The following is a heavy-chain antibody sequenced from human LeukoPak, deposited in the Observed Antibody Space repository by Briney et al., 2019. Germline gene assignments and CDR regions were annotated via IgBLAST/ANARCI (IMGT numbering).Heavy chain of an antibody. CDR3: ARVDWELLDGDFDY. J-gene: IGHJ4*02. D-gene: IGHD1-26*01. CDR1: GFTFSSYS. Sequence: TGGSLRLSCAASGFTFSSYSMTWVRQAPGKGLEWIACISSSRATIFYAESVKGRFTVSRDHAKNSLHLQMNSLRGDDTAVYYCARVDWELLDGDFDYWGQGALVTVSA. V-gene: IGHV3-48*04. CDR2: ISSSRATI.